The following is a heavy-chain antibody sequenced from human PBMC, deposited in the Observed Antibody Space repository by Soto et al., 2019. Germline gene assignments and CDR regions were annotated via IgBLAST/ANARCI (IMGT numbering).Heavy chain of an antibody. D-gene: IGHD2-15*01. CDR2: IHSGGTT. Sequence: EVQLVESGGGLVQPGGSLRLSCAASGFTVSSKYMNWVRQAPGKGLEWVSLIHSGGTTYYADSVKGRFTISRDTSENTLHLQMDSLRVEYTAVYYCARDDVLCDGGRCYGIPLDVCGKGTTVTVSS. V-gene: IGHV3-66*01. CDR1: GFTVSSKY. J-gene: IGHJ6*04. CDR3: ARDDVLCDGGRCYGIPLDV.